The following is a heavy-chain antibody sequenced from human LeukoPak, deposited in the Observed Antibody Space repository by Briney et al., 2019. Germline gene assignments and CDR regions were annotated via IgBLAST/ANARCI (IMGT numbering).Heavy chain of an antibody. CDR1: GYTFTGYY. D-gene: IGHD4-11*01. J-gene: IGHJ4*02. CDR3: ARGPLRRTTTVTTNFDY. CDR2: ISPNSGGT. V-gene: IGHV1-2*02. Sequence: ASVKVSCKASGYTFTGYYMHWVRQAPGQGLEWMGWISPNSGGTNYAQKFQGRVTMTRDTSISTAYMELSRLRSDDTAVYYCARGPLRRTTTVTTNFDYWGQGTLVTVSS.